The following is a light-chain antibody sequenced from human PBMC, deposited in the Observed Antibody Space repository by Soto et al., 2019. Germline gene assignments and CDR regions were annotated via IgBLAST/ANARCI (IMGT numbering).Light chain of an antibody. CDR1: QPVNSGY. V-gene: IGKV3-20*01. Sequence: IVLTQSPGTLSLSPGEGATLSCRASQPVNSGYLAWYQQKPGQAPRLLMYGVSTRDTGIPDRFSGSGAGTDFTLTISRLEPGDVAVYYCQVYGSSPKTFCQGTKVEFK. J-gene: IGKJ1*01. CDR3: QVYGSSPKT. CDR2: GVS.